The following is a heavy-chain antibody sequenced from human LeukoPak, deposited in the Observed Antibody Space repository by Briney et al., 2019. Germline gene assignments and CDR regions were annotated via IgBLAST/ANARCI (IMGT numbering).Heavy chain of an antibody. V-gene: IGHV4-59*01. CDR1: GGSISSYY. Sequence: SETLSLTCTVSGGSISSYYWSWIRQPAGKGLEWIGYIYYSGSTNYNPSLKSRVTISVDTSKNQFSLKLSSVTAADTAVYYCARAETGYSSSYTLGYFDYWGQGTLVTVSS. J-gene: IGHJ4*02. D-gene: IGHD6-13*01. CDR2: IYYSGST. CDR3: ARAETGYSSSYTLGYFDY.